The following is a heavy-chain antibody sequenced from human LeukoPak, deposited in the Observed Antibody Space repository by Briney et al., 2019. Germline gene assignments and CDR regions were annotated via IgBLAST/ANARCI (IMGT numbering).Heavy chain of an antibody. D-gene: IGHD5-12*01. J-gene: IGHJ4*02. V-gene: IGHV3-43*02. CDR1: GFTFDDYV. CDR2: ISGDGGRT. CDR3: AKESRIVATFFDY. Sequence: GGSLRLSCAASGFTFDDYVMHWVRQAPGRGLEWVSLISGDGGRTYYADSVKGRFTISRDNSKNTLYLQMNSLRAEDTAVYYCAKESRIVATFFDYWGQGTLVTVSS.